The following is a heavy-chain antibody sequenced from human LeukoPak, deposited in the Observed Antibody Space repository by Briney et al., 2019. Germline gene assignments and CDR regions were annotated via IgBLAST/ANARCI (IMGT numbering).Heavy chain of an antibody. CDR3: ARSDIVVVPAAMVFYYYYGMDV. V-gene: IGHV1-69*04. D-gene: IGHD2-2*01. Sequence: GASVTVSCKASGGTFSSYAISWVRQAPGQGLEWMGRIIPILGIANYAQKFQGRVTITADKSTSTAYVELSSLRSEDTAVYYCARSDIVVVPAAMVFYYYYGMDVWGQGTTVTVSS. CDR1: GGTFSSYA. CDR2: IIPILGIA. J-gene: IGHJ6*02.